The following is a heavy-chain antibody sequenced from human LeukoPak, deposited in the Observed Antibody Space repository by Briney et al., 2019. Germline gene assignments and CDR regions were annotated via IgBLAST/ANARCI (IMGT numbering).Heavy chain of an antibody. D-gene: IGHD3-16*01. CDR2: MRSDGSNK. J-gene: IGHJ6*03. V-gene: IGHV3-30*02. Sequence: GGSLRLSFAASGFTLSVDVMQWVRQAPGKGLEWVASMRSDGSNKYYADSVKGRFTISRDNSKDTLYLQMNGLRAEDTAVYYCATGGRDYSDYSFASYCMDVWGKGTTVTVSS. CDR1: GFTLSVDV. CDR3: ATGGRDYSDYSFASYCMDV.